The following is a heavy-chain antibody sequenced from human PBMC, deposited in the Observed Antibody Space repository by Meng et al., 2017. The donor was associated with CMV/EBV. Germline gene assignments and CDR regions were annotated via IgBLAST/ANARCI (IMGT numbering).Heavy chain of an antibody. D-gene: IGHD1-26*01. CDR3: AREFIVGAGFDY. Sequence: SEPLSLTCTVSGGSISSYYWSWIRQPPGKGLEWIGYIYYSGSTNYTPSLKSRVTLSVDTSKNPFSLKLSSVTAADTAVYYGAREFIVGAGFDYWGQGTLVTVSS. J-gene: IGHJ4*02. CDR1: GGSISSYY. CDR2: IYYSGST. V-gene: IGHV4-59*01.